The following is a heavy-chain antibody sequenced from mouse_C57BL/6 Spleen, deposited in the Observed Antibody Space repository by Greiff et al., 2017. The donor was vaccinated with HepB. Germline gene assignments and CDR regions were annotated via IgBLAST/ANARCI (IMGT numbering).Heavy chain of an antibody. CDR1: GFSFTSYG. CDR3: AETLANWAWFAY. CDR2: IWRGGST. D-gene: IGHD4-1*01. V-gene: IGHV2-5*01. J-gene: IGHJ3*01. Sequence: QVQLQQSGPGLVQPSQCLSITCTVSGFSFTSYGVHWVRQSPGKGLEWLGVIWRGGSTDYNAAFMSRLSSTKDNSKSQVFFKMNSLQADDTAIYYCAETLANWAWFAYWGQGTLVTVSA.